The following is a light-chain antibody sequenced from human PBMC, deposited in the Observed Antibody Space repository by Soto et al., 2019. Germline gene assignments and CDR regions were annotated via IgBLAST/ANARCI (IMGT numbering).Light chain of an antibody. CDR2: GAS. CDR1: QTVTSN. CDR3: QQRTDRPPWT. J-gene: IGKJ1*01. Sequence: TVVALSPATLPVARGERRTRSCTASQTVTSNLAWYQQKPGQSPRLLIYGASTRATGTPARFSGSGSGTEFTLTVNSLRFEDFPVYYCQQRTDRPPWTLGQGTKVDIK. V-gene: IGKV3D-15*01.